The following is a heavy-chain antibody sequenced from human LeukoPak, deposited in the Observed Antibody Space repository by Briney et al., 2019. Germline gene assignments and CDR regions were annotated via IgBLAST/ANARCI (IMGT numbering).Heavy chain of an antibody. V-gene: IGHV6-1*01. Sequence: TSQTLSLTCAISGDSVSSNSAAWNWIRQSPSRGLEWLGRTYYRSKWYNDYAVSVKSRITINPDLSKNQFSLHLNSVTPEDTAVYYCARGLAVAGSRAFDPWGQGTLVTVSS. CDR2: TYYRSKWYN. J-gene: IGHJ5*02. CDR3: ARGLAVAGSRAFDP. D-gene: IGHD6-19*01. CDR1: GDSVSSNSAA.